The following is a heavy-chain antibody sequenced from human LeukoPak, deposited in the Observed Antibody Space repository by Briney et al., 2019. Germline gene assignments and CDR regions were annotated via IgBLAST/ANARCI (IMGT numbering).Heavy chain of an antibody. Sequence: PSETLSLTCTVSGGSFSSYYWSWIRQPPGKGLEWIGYIYYSGTTNYNPSLKSRLTISVDTSTNQFSLKLRSVTAADTAIYYCARASIFGVVRAIDYWGQGTLVTVSS. CDR3: ARASIFGVVRAIDY. CDR2: IYYSGTT. D-gene: IGHD3-3*01. CDR1: GGSFSSYY. V-gene: IGHV4-59*01. J-gene: IGHJ4*02.